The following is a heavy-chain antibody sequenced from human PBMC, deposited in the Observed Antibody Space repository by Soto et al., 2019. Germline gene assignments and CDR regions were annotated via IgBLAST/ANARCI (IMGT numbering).Heavy chain of an antibody. D-gene: IGHD2-2*02. CDR1: GYSLPNND. Sequence: SVKVSRKACGYSLPNNDVSWVRQATGQGLEWMGWMNRRSGNTEYAQKLQGRVTMTRDNSIATAYMEMSSLRAEDTAIYYCEKEESYGAINWFDPWGQGTMVTVSS. J-gene: IGHJ5*01. CDR2: MNRRSGNT. V-gene: IGHV1-8*01. CDR3: EKEESYGAINWFDP.